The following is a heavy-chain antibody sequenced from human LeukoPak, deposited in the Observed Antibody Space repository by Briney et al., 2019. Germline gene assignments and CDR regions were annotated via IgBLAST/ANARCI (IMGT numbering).Heavy chain of an antibody. Sequence: GGSLRLSCAASGFTFSSYGMHWVRQAPGKGLEWVAVISYDGSNKYYADSVKGRFTISGDNSKNTLYLQMNSLRAEDTAVYYCAKSRWPTVTSYYFDYWGQGTLVTVSS. CDR2: ISYDGSNK. D-gene: IGHD4-17*01. CDR1: GFTFSSYG. J-gene: IGHJ4*02. CDR3: AKSRWPTVTSYYFDY. V-gene: IGHV3-30*18.